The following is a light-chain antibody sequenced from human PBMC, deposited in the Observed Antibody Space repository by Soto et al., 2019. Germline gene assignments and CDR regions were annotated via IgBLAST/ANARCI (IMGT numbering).Light chain of an antibody. CDR2: AAS. CDR1: RSISSY. J-gene: IGKJ1*01. CDR3: QQSYSTFWT. V-gene: IGKV1-39*01. Sequence: DIQMTQSPSSLSASVGDRVTITCRASRSISSYLNWYQQKPGKAPKLLIYAASSLQSGVPSRFSGSGSGTDFTLTISSLQPEDFATYYCQQSYSTFWTFGQGTKVDIK.